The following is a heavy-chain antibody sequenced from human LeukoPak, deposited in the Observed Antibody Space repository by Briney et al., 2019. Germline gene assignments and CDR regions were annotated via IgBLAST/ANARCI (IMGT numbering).Heavy chain of an antibody. V-gene: IGHV4-39*01. D-gene: IGHD3-22*01. J-gene: IGHJ4*02. CDR3: ARQSYDSSGHYYFDY. Sequence: SETLSLTCTVSGGSISSSGYYWGWIRQPPGKGLQWIGSIYYSGSTYYNPPLKSRVIVSVDTSKNQFSLKLSSVTASDTAVYYCARQSYDSSGHYYFDYWGQGTLVTVSS. CDR1: GGSISSSGYY. CDR2: IYYSGST.